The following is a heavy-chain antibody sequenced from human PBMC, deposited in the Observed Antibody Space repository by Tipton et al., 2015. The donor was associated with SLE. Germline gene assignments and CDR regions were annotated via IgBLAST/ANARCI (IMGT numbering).Heavy chain of an antibody. V-gene: IGHV3-74*01. Sequence: SLRLSCAASGFTFSSYWMHWVRQGPGKGLVWVSRIKSDGSSTSYADSVKGRFTISRDNAKNTLYLQMNSLRAEDTAVYYCASQVGYDFWSGYYRASYYYYGMDVWGQGTTVTVSS. J-gene: IGHJ6*02. CDR3: ASQVGYDFWSGYYRASYYYYGMDV. D-gene: IGHD3-3*01. CDR1: GFTFSSYW. CDR2: IKSDGSST.